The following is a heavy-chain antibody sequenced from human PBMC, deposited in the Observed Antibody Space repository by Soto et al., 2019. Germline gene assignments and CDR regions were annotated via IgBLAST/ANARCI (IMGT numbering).Heavy chain of an antibody. Sequence: SETLSLTCTVSGGSISSGGYYWSWIRQHPGKGLEWIGYIYYSGSTYYSPSLKSRVTISVDTSKNQFSLKLSSVTAADTAVYFCARGRWELLLQNNYWFDPWGQGTPVTVSS. CDR2: IYYSGST. CDR1: GGSISSGGYY. CDR3: ARGRWELLLQNNYWFDP. D-gene: IGHD1-26*01. V-gene: IGHV4-31*03. J-gene: IGHJ5*02.